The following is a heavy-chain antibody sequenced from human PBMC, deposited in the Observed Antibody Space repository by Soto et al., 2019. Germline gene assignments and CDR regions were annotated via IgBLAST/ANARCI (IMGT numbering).Heavy chain of an antibody. Sequence: SETLSLTCAVSGGSISSSNWWSWVRQPPGKGLEWIGEIYHSGSTNYNPSLKSRVTISVDKSKNQFSLKLSSVTAADTAVYYCARLRRGFNMVRGAYNWFDPWGQGTLVT. CDR1: GGSISSSNW. CDR2: IYHSGST. V-gene: IGHV4-4*02. J-gene: IGHJ5*02. D-gene: IGHD3-10*01. CDR3: ARLRRGFNMVRGAYNWFDP.